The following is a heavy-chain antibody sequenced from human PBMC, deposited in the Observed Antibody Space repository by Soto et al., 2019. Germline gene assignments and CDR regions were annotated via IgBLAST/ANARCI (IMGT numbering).Heavy chain of an antibody. CDR2: ISKEATNK. Sequence: QVQLVESGGGVVQPGGSLRLSCAASGFTFNNYAMHWVRQAPGKGLEWVAVISKEATNKFYAVSVRCHFTISRDNSRNTLHLQVNSLRAEDTAVYFCAKDESTSGWYGAMDVGGTGTIFTVSS. D-gene: IGHD6-19*01. CDR1: GFTFNNYA. CDR3: AKDESTSGWYGAMDV. J-gene: IGHJ6*03. V-gene: IGHV3-30*18.